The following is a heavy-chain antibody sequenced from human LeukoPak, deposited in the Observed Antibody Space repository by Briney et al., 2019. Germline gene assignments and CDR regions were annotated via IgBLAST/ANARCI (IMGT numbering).Heavy chain of an antibody. Sequence: SETLSLTCAVSGGSISRSDWWSWVRQSPGKGLEWIGGIFHSGSTKYNPSLKSRVTISVDKSKNQFSLNLTSVTAADTAMYYCARDASLQTGAFDVWGQGTMVTVSS. CDR1: GGSISRSDW. V-gene: IGHV4-4*02. CDR3: ARDASLQTGAFDV. CDR2: IFHSGST. J-gene: IGHJ3*01. D-gene: IGHD5-24*01.